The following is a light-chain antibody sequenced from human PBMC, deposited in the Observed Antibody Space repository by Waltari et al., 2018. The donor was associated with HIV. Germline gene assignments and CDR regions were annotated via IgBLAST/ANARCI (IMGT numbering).Light chain of an antibody. V-gene: IGLV3-19*01. J-gene: IGLJ2*01. CDR3: NSRDSSGNHLL. CDR1: SLRSYY. Sequence: SSELPQDPAVSVALGQTVRITCQGDSLRSYYATWYQQKPGQAPVLVIYGKDSRPSGIPDRFSASRSGNTASLTITGAQAEDEADYYCNSRDSSGNHLLFGGGTKVTVL. CDR2: GKD.